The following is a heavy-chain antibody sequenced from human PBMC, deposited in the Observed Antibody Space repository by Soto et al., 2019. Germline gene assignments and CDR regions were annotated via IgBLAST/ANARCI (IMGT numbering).Heavy chain of an antibody. CDR3: AGASGKAKYYYGMDV. CDR2: IYYSGST. D-gene: IGHD3-10*01. V-gene: IGHV4-59*01. J-gene: IGHJ6*02. Sequence: SETLSLTXTVSGGPISSYYWSWIRQPPGKGLEWIGCIYYSGSTNYNPSLKSRVTISVDTSKNQFSLKLSSVTAADTAVYYCAGASGKAKYYYGMDVWGQGTTVTVSS. CDR1: GGPISSYY.